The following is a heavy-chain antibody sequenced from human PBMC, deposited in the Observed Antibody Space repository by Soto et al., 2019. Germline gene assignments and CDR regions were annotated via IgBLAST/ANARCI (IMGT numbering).Heavy chain of an antibody. CDR1: GYTFTSYA. Sequence: GASVKVSCKASGYTFTSYAMHWVRQAPGQRLEWMGWINAGNGNTKYSQKFQGRVTITRDTSASTAYMELSSLRSEDTAVYYCARVLEWFGEETDYYGMDVWGQGTTVTVSS. CDR3: ARVLEWFGEETDYYGMDV. D-gene: IGHD3-10*01. J-gene: IGHJ6*02. V-gene: IGHV1-3*01. CDR2: INAGNGNT.